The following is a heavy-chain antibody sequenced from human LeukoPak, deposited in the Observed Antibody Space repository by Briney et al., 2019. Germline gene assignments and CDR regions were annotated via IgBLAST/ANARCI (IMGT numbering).Heavy chain of an antibody. CDR1: GGSISSYY. J-gene: IGHJ3*02. V-gene: IGHV4-59*01. D-gene: IGHD6-13*01. CDR3: ARGLRSSSWYEAFDI. CDR2: IYYSEST. Sequence: SETLSLTCTVSGGSISSYYWSWIRQPPGKGLEWIGYIYYSESTNYNPSLKSRVTISVDTSKNQFSLKLSSVTAADTAVYYCARGLRSSSWYEAFDIWGQGTMVTVSS.